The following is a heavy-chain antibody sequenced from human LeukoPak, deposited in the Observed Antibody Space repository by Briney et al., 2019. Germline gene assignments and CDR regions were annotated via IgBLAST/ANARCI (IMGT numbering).Heavy chain of an antibody. CDR3: AKPAAVVVVIASDY. CDR1: GFTFSSYA. V-gene: IGHV3-23*01. D-gene: IGHD3-22*01. Sequence: PGGSLRLSCAASGFTFSSYAMSWVRQAPGKGLEWVSAISGSGGSTYYADSVKGRFTISRDNSKNTLYLQMNSMRAEDTAVYYCAKPAAVVVVIASDYWGQGTLVTVSS. CDR2: ISGSGGST. J-gene: IGHJ4*02.